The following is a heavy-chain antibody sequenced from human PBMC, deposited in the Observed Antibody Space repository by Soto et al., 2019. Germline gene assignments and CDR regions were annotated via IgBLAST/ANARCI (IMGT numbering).Heavy chain of an antibody. CDR1: EGTFNRYA. J-gene: IGHJ4*02. Sequence: QAQVVQSGAEVRKPGSSVTLSCKASEGTFNRYAIAWVRQAPGQGLEWMGGIIPYYNTLNYAQKFQDRVTITADDSANTVYMELSSLSSDDTAVYFFSSGASRWYPYCLDSWGQGTLVTVSS. D-gene: IGHD6-13*01. V-gene: IGHV1-69*01. CDR2: IIPYYNTL. CDR3: SSGASRWYPYCLDS.